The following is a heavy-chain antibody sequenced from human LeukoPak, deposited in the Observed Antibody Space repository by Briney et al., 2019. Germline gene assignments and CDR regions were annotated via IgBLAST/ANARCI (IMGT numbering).Heavy chain of an antibody. CDR1: GGSINSGDYY. CDR3: ARGPEVGVTAAGSNWFDP. J-gene: IGHJ5*02. V-gene: IGHV4-31*03. D-gene: IGHD6-13*01. Sequence: SETLSLTCTVSGGSINSGDYYWSWLRQHPGKGLEWIGYIYHSGSTYYNPSLESRVAISVDTSENQFSLKLSSVTAADTAVYYCARGPEVGVTAAGSNWFDPWGQGTLVTVSS. CDR2: IYHSGST.